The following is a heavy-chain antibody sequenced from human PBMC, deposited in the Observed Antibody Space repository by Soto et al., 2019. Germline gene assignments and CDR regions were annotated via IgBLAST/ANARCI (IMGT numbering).Heavy chain of an antibody. J-gene: IGHJ6*02. CDR3: ARDPVGYDSSGYFYYGMGV. D-gene: IGHD3-22*01. CDR1: GGSISSGGYY. CDR2: IYYSGST. V-gene: IGHV4-31*03. Sequence: SETLSLTCTVSGGSISSGGYYWSWIRQHPGKGLEWIGYIYYSGSTYYNPSLKSRVTISVDTSKNQFSLKLSSVTAADTAVYYCARDPVGYDSSGYFYYGMGVWGQGTTVTVSS.